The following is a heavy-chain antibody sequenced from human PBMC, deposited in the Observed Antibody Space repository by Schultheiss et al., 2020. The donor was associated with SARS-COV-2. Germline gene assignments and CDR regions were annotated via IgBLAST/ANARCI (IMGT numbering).Heavy chain of an antibody. CDR1: GFTFDDYA. CDR3: AKVGQLWLEYYFDY. D-gene: IGHD5-18*01. CDR2: ISWNSGSI. Sequence: GGSLRLSCAASGFTFDDYAMHWVRQAPGKGLEWVSGISWNSGSIGYADSVKGRFTISRDNAKNTLYLQMNSLRAEDTAVYYCAKVGQLWLEYYFDYWGQGTLVTVSS. J-gene: IGHJ4*02. V-gene: IGHV3-9*01.